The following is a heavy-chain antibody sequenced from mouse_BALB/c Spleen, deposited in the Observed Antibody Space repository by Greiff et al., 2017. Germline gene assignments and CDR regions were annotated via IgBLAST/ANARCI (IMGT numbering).Heavy chain of an antibody. J-gene: IGHJ3*01. CDR2: IRNKANGYTT. Sequence: EVKLVESGGGLVQPGGSLRLSCATSGFTFTDYYMSWVRQPPGKALEWLGFIRNKANGYTTEYSASVKGRFTISRDNSQSILYLQMNTLRAEDSATYYCARDELVAYWGQGTLVTVSA. D-gene: IGHD4-1*01. V-gene: IGHV7-3*02. CDR3: ARDELVAY. CDR1: GFTFTDYY.